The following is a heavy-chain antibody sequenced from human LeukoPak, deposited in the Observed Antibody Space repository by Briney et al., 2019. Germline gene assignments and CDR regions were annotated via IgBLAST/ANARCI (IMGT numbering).Heavy chain of an antibody. D-gene: IGHD6-19*01. J-gene: IGHJ4*02. V-gene: IGHV4-30-4*01. CDR3: AKGRWLGF. CDR2: IYYSGST. Sequence: KGLEWIGYIYYSGSTYYNPSLKSRVTISVDTSKNQFSLKLSSVTAADTAVYYCAKGRWLGFWGQGALVTVSS.